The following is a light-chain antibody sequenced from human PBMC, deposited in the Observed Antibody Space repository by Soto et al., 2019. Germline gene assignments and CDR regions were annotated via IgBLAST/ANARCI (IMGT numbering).Light chain of an antibody. CDR2: PTS. CDR3: QQANSFPPT. CDR1: QGIGSW. Sequence: DIQMTQSPSSVSASVGDRVTITCRASQGIGSWLAWYQQRPGKAPKLLIHPTSSLRSGAPSRFRGSGSGTDFTLTISDLQPEDFATYCCQQANSFPPTFGPGTKVDI. V-gene: IGKV1-12*01. J-gene: IGKJ3*01.